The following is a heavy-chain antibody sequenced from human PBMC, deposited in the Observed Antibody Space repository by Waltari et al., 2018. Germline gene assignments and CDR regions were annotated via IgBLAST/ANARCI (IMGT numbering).Heavy chain of an antibody. Sequence: QGQLVESGGGVVQPGRSLRLACVASRLASRSCALHWVRQAPGKGLEWVALITYDGGDKHYADSVKGRFTISRDNSKKTLFLQMSTLGPEDTAVYFCAREERTSSFYYLDLWGQGTLVTVSS. CDR3: AREERTSSFYYLDL. V-gene: IGHV3-30*04. CDR2: ITYDGGDK. CDR1: RLASRSCA. D-gene: IGHD3-10*01. J-gene: IGHJ4*02.